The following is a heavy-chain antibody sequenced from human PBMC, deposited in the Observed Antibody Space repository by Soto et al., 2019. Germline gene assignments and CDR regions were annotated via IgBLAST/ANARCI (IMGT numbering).Heavy chain of an antibody. CDR2: IRGRAYDYAT. V-gene: IGHV3-73*01. Sequence: EVLLVESGGGLVQPGGSLKLSCAASGFVFKDSSIHWVRQASGKGREWVGRIRGRAYDYATAYAASVTGRFTISRDDSTNTAYLQMNSLETEDTAVYYCTRLISAAQDYWGQGTLVTVSS. J-gene: IGHJ4*02. CDR1: GFVFKDSS. CDR3: TRLISAAQDY. D-gene: IGHD3-16*02.